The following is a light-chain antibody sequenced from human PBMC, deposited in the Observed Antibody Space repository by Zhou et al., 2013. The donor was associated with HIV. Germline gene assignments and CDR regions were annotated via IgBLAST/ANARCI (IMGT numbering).Light chain of an antibody. CDR2: GAS. CDR3: QQSYSTPFT. CDR1: QSISFY. J-gene: IGKJ3*01. Sequence: DIQMTQSPTSLSASVGDRVTITCRASQSISFYLSWYQQKPGKVPEVVIYGASKLQSGVPSRFSGSGSGTDFTLTISSLQPEDFATYYCQQSYSTPFTFGPGTTVDLK. V-gene: IGKV1-39*01.